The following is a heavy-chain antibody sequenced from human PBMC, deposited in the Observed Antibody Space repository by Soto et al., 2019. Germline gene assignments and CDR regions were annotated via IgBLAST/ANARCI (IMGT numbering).Heavy chain of an antibody. Sequence: EVQLVESGGGLVQPGGSLRLSCAASGFTFSSYWMHWVRQAPGKGLVWVSRINSDGSSTTYADSVKGRCTISRDNAKNALHLQMNSLRAEDTAVYYCARVETCSSTSCYSVFDYWGQGTLVTVSS. J-gene: IGHJ4*02. V-gene: IGHV3-74*03. CDR2: INSDGSST. D-gene: IGHD2-2*01. CDR3: ARVETCSSTSCYSVFDY. CDR1: GFTFSSYW.